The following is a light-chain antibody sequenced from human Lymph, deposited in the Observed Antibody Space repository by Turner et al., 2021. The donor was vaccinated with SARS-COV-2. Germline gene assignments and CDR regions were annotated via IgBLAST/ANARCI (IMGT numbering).Light chain of an antibody. CDR3: QKYYSYPVT. J-gene: IGKJ4*02. Sequence: DIVMSQSPSSLAVSVGEKVTMSCKSSQSLLYSSNQKIYLAWYQQKPGQSPKLLIYWASTRDSGVPDRFTGSGTGTDFTLTISSVKAEDLAVYYCQKYYSYPVTFGAGTKLELK. CDR1: QSLLYSSNQKIY. V-gene: IGKV4-1*01. CDR2: WAS.